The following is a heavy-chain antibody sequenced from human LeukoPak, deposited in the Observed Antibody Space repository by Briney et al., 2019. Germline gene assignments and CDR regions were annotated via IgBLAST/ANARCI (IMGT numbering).Heavy chain of an antibody. Sequence: ASVKVSCKASGYTFSRYDMHWVRQAPGQRLEWMGLINASNGNTRYSQKFQGRVTITRDKSASTAYMELSSLRSEDTAVYYCARAALVGGDPRVFYSTYGMDVWSRGTTVTVSS. CDR2: INASNGNT. J-gene: IGHJ6*02. D-gene: IGHD4-17*01. CDR1: GYTFSRYD. CDR3: ARAALVGGDPRVFYSTYGMDV. V-gene: IGHV1-3*01.